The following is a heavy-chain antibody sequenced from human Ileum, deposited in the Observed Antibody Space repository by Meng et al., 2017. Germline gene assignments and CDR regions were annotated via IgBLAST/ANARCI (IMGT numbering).Heavy chain of an antibody. CDR1: GGTFSSYT. CDR2: IIPILGIA. J-gene: IGHJ4*02. D-gene: IGHD3-3*01. Sequence: QVQLVQSGAEVKKLGSSVKLSCKASGGTFSSYTISWVRQAPGQGLEWMGRIIPILGIANYAQKFQGRVTITADKSTSTAYMELSSLRSEDTAVYYCARSSLGWPFLPFDYWGQGTLVTVSS. V-gene: IGHV1-69*02. CDR3: ARSSLGWPFLPFDY.